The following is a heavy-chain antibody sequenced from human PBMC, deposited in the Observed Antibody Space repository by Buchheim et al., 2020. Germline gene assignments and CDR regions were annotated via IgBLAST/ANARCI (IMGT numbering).Heavy chain of an antibody. J-gene: IGHJ5*02. V-gene: IGHV4-39*07. CDR1: RGSIRNSDYY. Sequence: QLQLQESGPGLVKPSETLSLTCTVSRGSIRNSDYYWGWLRQPPGKGLEWIANIYSDGGTSYSPSLKSRVTISIDTSQDQFSLRLTSVTAADTAVYYCARYEPYYYYFDTWGQGAL. CDR3: ARYEPYYYYFDT. CDR2: IYSDGGT. D-gene: IGHD3-22*01.